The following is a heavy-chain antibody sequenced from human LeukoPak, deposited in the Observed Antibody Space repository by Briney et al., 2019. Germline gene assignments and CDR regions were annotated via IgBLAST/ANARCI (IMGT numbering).Heavy chain of an antibody. CDR3: ARMVIRWLDP. Sequence: SETLSLTCTVSGYSISSGYYWGWIRQPPGKGLEWIGSIYHSGSTYYNPSLKSRVTISVDTSKNQFSLKLSSVTAADTAVYYCARMVIRWLDPWGQGTLVTVSS. D-gene: IGHD4-23*01. V-gene: IGHV4-38-2*02. J-gene: IGHJ5*02. CDR2: IYHSGST. CDR1: GYSISSGYY.